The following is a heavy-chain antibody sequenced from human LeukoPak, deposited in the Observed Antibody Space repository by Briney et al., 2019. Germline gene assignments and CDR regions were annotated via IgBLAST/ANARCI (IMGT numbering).Heavy chain of an antibody. Sequence: SETLSLTCAVYGGSFSGYYWSWIRQPPGKGLEWIGEINHSGSTNYNLSLKSRVTISVDTSKNQFSLKLSSVTAADTAVYYCARNVRGYSYGYGDYWGQGTLVTVSS. D-gene: IGHD5-18*01. CDR2: INHSGST. J-gene: IGHJ4*02. CDR1: GGSFSGYY. V-gene: IGHV4-34*01. CDR3: ARNVRGYSYGYGDY.